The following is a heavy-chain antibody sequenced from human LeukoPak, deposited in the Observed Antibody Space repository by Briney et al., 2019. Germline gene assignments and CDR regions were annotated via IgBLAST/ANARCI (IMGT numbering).Heavy chain of an antibody. D-gene: IGHD6-13*01. CDR1: GFTVSSNY. J-gene: IGHJ4*02. V-gene: IGHV3-53*01. CDR2: IYSGGST. Sequence: GGSLRLSCAASGFTVSSNYMSWVRQAPGKGLEWVSVIYSGGSTYYADSVKGRFTISRDNSKNTLYLQMYSLRAEDTAVYYCARASSSSWYTGYYFDYWGQGTLVTVSS. CDR3: ARASSSSWYTGYYFDY.